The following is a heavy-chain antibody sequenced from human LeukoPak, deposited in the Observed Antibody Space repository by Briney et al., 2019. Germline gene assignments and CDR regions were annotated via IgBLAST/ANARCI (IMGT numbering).Heavy chain of an antibody. CDR3: ARQTTYLRDAFDI. V-gene: IGHV4-4*07. Sequence: SETLSLTCTVSGGSISSYYWSWIRQPAGKGLEWIGRIYTSGSTNYNPSLKSRVTMSADTSKNQFSLKLSSVTAADTDVYYCARQTTYLRDAFDIWGQGTMVTVSS. CDR2: IYTSGST. J-gene: IGHJ3*02. D-gene: IGHD2/OR15-2a*01. CDR1: GGSISSYY.